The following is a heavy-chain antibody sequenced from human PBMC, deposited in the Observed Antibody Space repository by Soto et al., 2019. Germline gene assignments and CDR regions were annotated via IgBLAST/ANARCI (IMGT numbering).Heavy chain of an antibody. Sequence: EVQLLESGGGLVQPGGSLRLSCAASGFTFSSYAMSWVRQAPGKGLEWGSAISGSGGSTYYADSVKGRFTISRDNSKNTLYLQMNRLRAEDTAVYYCAKGQQQLPTATLVWGQGTTVTVSS. CDR1: GFTFSSYA. CDR3: AKGQQQLPTATLV. CDR2: ISGSGGST. J-gene: IGHJ6*02. D-gene: IGHD6-13*01. V-gene: IGHV3-23*01.